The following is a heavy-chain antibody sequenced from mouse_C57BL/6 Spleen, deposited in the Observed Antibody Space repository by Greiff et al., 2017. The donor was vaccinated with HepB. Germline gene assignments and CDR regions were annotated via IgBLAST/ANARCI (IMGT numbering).Heavy chain of an antibody. CDR3: AKDNGNWYCDV. V-gene: IGHV2-5*01. Sequence: VQLQQSGPGLVQPSQSLSITCTVSGFSLTSYGVHWVRQSPGKGLEWLGVIWRGGSTAYNAAFMSRLSITKDNSKSQVFFNMNSLQADDTAIYYGAKDNGNWYCDVWGTGTTVTVSS. J-gene: IGHJ1*03. CDR2: IWRGGST. CDR1: GFSLTSYG. D-gene: IGHD2-1*01.